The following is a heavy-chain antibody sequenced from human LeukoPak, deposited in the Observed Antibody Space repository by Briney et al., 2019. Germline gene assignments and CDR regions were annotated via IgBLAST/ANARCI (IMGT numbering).Heavy chain of an antibody. J-gene: IGHJ4*02. V-gene: IGHV1-69*02. D-gene: IGHD2-21*02. CDR2: IIPILGIA. Sequence: ASVKVSCKASGGTFSSYTISWVRQAPGQGLEWMGRIIPILGIANYAQKFQGRVTITADKSTSTAYMELSSLRSEDTAVYYCASNNCGGDCYSNSNFDYWGRGTLVTVSS. CDR3: ASNNCGGDCYSNSNFDY. CDR1: GGTFSSYT.